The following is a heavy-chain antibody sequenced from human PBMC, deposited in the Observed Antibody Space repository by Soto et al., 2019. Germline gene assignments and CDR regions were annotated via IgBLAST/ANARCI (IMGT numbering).Heavy chain of an antibody. CDR1: GDSVSSNSAA. D-gene: IGHD6-6*01. J-gene: IGHJ6*03. V-gene: IGHV6-1*01. CDR2: TYYRSKWYN. Sequence: SQTLSLTCAISGDSVSSNSAAWNWIRQSPSRGLEWLGRTYYRSKWYNDYAVSVKSRITINPDTSKNQFSLQLNSVTPEDTAVYYCARGAQLVDTYYNYYMDVWGKGTTVTVSS. CDR3: ARGAQLVDTYYNYYMDV.